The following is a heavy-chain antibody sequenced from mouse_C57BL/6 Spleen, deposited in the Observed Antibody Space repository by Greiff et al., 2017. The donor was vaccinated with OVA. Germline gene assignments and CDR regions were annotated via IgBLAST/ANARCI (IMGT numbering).Heavy chain of an antibody. D-gene: IGHD2-4*01. CDR2: IHPSSGNT. Sequence: QVQLQQSGAELVRPGASVKLSCKASGYTFTSYGIRWVKQRTGQGLEWIGEIHPSSGNTYYNEKFKGKATLTADKSSSTAYMELRSLTSEDSAVYFCSRGGDDYEDAMDYWGQGTSVTVSS. CDR1: GYTFTSYG. J-gene: IGHJ4*01. V-gene: IGHV1-81*01. CDR3: SRGGDDYEDAMDY.